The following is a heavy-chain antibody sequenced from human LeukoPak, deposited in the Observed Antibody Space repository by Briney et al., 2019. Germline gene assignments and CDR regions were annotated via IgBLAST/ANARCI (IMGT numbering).Heavy chain of an antibody. Sequence: PSETLSLTCTVSGGSISSYYWSWIRQPPGKGLEWIGYIYYSGSTNYNPSLKSRVTISVDTSKNQFSLKLSSVTAADTAVYYCARQSWTGGNSGGGVWGQGTLVTVSS. CDR1: GGSISSYY. J-gene: IGHJ4*02. V-gene: IGHV4-59*01. D-gene: IGHD4-23*01. CDR3: ARQSWTGGNSGGGV. CDR2: IYYSGST.